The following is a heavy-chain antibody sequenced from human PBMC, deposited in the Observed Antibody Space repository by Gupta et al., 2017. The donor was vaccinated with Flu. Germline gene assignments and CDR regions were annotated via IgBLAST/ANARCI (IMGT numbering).Heavy chain of an antibody. V-gene: IGHV3-9*01. J-gene: IGHJ3*01. Sequence: DVLLLESLGGLVKPGESLRLSCSASGFCFDDYAMNCVQQVPGKGLAWGAGLAWDSKKIAYADTVQGRFTTYRDNAKKSLYLQMNSQSAEASALYYCAKPRVPVSHYDASGDDLGLDLDGWGHGTMVTVSS. D-gene: IGHD3-22*01. CDR1: GFCFDDYA. CDR2: LAWDSKKI. CDR3: AKPRVPVSHYDASGDDLGLDLDG.